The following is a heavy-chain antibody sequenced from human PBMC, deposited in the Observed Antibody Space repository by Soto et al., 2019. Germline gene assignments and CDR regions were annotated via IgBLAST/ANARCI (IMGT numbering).Heavy chain of an antibody. CDR3: AKDRAAGSYYFYYYYGMDV. D-gene: IGHD3-10*01. Sequence: GGSLRLSCAASGFTFDDYTMHWVRQAPGKGLEWVSLISWDGGSTYYADSVKGRFTISRDNSKNSLYLQMNSLRTEDTALYYCAKDRAAGSYYFYYYYGMDVWGQGTTVTVSS. CDR2: ISWDGGST. V-gene: IGHV3-43*01. J-gene: IGHJ6*02. CDR1: GFTFDDYT.